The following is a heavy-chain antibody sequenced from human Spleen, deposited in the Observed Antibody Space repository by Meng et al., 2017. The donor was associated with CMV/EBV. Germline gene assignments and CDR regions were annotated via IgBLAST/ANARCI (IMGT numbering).Heavy chain of an antibody. CDR3: ALDRLVVPAAPFDS. J-gene: IGHJ4*02. CDR1: GFIFNRHG. V-gene: IGHV3-23*01. D-gene: IGHD2-2*01. CDR2: ISGPGGAT. Sequence: GSLRLSCAASGFIFNRHGMHWVRQAPGKGLEWVSSISGPGGATYYADSVKGRFIISRDNFENTLFLQMNGLRAEDTAVYYCALDRLVVPAAPFDSWGQGTLVTVSS.